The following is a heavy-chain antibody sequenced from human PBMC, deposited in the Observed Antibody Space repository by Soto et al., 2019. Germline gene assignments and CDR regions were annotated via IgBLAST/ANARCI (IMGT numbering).Heavy chain of an antibody. Sequence: VGSQSLSCAASGFTFSSYSMNWVSQAPGKGLEWVSSISSSSSYIYYADSVKGRFTISRDNAKNSLYLQMNSLRAEDTAVYYCARDGYGYCSSTSCPNWFDPWGQGTLVTVSS. D-gene: IGHD2-2*01. CDR3: ARDGYGYCSSTSCPNWFDP. J-gene: IGHJ5*02. CDR2: ISSSSSYI. V-gene: IGHV3-21*01. CDR1: GFTFSSYS.